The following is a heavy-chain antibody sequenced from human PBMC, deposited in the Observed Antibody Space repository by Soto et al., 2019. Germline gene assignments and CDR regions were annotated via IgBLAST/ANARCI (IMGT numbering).Heavy chain of an antibody. V-gene: IGHV3-30*03. CDR1: GFTFSSYG. J-gene: IGHJ5*02. Sequence: QVQLVESGGGVVQPGRSLRLSCAASGFTFSSYGMHWVRQAPGKGLEWVAVISYDGSNKYYADSVKGRFTISRDNSKNTLYLRMNSLRAEDTAVYYCARNGLDDYVWGSLAWGQGTLVTVSS. CDR2: ISYDGSNK. D-gene: IGHD3-16*01. CDR3: ARNGLDDYVWGSLA.